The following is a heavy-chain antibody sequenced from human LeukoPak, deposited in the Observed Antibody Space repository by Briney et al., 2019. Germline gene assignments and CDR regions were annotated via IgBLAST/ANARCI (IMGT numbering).Heavy chain of an antibody. Sequence: SETLSLTCTVSGGSISSSTTYYWGWIRQPPGKGLEWIGYIYYTGTTFYNPPLKSRVSISVDTSKNQFSLKLTSMTAADTAVYYCARHFGSGWNYCDYWGQGTLVTVSS. V-gene: IGHV4-39*01. CDR1: GGSISSSTTYY. CDR2: IYYTGTT. D-gene: IGHD6-19*01. CDR3: ARHFGSGWNYCDY. J-gene: IGHJ4*02.